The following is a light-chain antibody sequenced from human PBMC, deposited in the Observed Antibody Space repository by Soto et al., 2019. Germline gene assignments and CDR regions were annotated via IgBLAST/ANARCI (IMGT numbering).Light chain of an antibody. J-gene: IGLJ1*01. CDR3: TSYTTSSTYF. CDR2: DVR. V-gene: IGLV2-18*02. CDR1: SSDVGSSNR. Sequence: QSVLTQPPSVSGSPGQSVAISCTGTSSDVGSSNRVSWYQQPPGPAPNLLIDDVRNPPSGVPDRFSGSKSGNTASLTISGLQAEDEADYYCTSYTTSSTYFFGTGTKLTVL.